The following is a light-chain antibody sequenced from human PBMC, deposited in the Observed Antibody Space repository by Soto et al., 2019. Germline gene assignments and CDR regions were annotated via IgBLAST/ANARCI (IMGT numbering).Light chain of an antibody. CDR3: QHYGGSSWT. CDR2: AAS. J-gene: IGKJ1*01. V-gene: IGKV3-20*01. Sequence: EIVLTQSPGTLSLSPGERATLSCRASQSVSSNYLAWYQQKPGQAPRLLIYAASSRATGIPDRFSGSGSGTDFTLTITRLEPEDFAVYYCQHYGGSSWTFGQGTKVEVK. CDR1: QSVSSNY.